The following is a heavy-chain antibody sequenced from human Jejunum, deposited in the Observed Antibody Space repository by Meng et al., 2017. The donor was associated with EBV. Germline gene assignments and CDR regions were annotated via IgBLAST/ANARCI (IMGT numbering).Heavy chain of an antibody. CDR1: GLTFSGYT. CDR3: TRGLLRCNNVRCHRGWFDP. CDR2: ISAGGDYT. V-gene: IGHV3-21*02. J-gene: IGHJ5*02. D-gene: IGHD2-8*01. Sequence: EVQLVESGGGVVNFGGSLILSCAASGLTFSGYTINWVRQAPGRGLEWVSSISAGGDYTYYADSVQGRFTISRDKAGNSMYLLMNSLTADDTALYYCTRGLLRCNNVRCHRGWFDPWGQGTLVTVSS.